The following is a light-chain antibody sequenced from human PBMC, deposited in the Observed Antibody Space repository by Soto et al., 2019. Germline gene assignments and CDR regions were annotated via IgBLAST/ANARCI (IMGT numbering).Light chain of an antibody. V-gene: IGLV1-47*01. CDR2: RNN. Sequence: QSVLTQPPSASGTPGQRVTISCSGSSSNIGSNFIYWYQQLPGTAPKLLIDRNNQRPSGVPDRFSGSKSGTSASLAISGLRSEDEGDYHCAAWDDSLSGVVFGGGTQLTVL. CDR1: SSNIGSNF. CDR3: AAWDDSLSGVV. J-gene: IGLJ2*01.